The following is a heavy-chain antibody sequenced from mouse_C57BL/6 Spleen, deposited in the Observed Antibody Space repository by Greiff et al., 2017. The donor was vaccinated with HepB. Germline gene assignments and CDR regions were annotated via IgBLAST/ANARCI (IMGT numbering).Heavy chain of an antibody. CDR1: GFSLTSYG. Sequence: VQLQHSGPGLVQPSQSLSITCTVSGFSLTSYGVHWVRQSPGKGLEWLGVIWRGGSTDYNAAFMSRLSITKDNSKSQVFFKMNSLQADDTAIYYCAKRGSYDGYYYAMDYWGQGTSVTVSS. CDR2: IWRGGST. CDR3: AKRGSYDGYYYAMDY. V-gene: IGHV2-5*01. D-gene: IGHD2-12*01. J-gene: IGHJ4*01.